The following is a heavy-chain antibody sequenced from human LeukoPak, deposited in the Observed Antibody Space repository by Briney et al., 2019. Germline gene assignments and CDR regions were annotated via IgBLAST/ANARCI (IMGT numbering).Heavy chain of an antibody. CDR2: INPDRGGT. CDR3: ARDPFLPAAIGNLDY. J-gene: IGHJ4*02. V-gene: IGHV1-2*02. D-gene: IGHD2-2*02. Sequence: ASVRVSCKASPYMFTAYNIHWVRQAPGQGLEWMGWINPDRGGTNYAQKFQGRVTMTRDTSISTAYMELSGLKSDDTAVYYCARDPFLPAAIGNLDYWGQGTLVTVSS. CDR1: PYMFTAYN.